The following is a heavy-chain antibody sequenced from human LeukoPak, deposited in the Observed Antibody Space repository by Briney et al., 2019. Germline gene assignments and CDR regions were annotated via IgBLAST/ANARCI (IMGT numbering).Heavy chain of an antibody. CDR3: ARLGHCGETNCYSDFYYMDV. CDR2: IIPVFEKP. Sequence: SVKVSCKATGGTFSNYAVSWVRQAPGQGLEWMGGIIPVFEKPNYARKFQDRVTITADESTATAYMELSSLTSEDTAIYFCARLGHCGETNCYSDFYYMDVWGKGTTVIVSS. CDR1: GGTFSNYA. V-gene: IGHV1-69*13. J-gene: IGHJ6*03. D-gene: IGHD2-21*01.